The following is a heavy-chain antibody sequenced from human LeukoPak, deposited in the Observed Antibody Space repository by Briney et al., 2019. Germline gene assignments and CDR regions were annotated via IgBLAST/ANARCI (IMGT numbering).Heavy chain of an antibody. J-gene: IGHJ3*02. D-gene: IGHD3-22*01. CDR3: ASNYYDSSGYERDDAFDI. V-gene: IGHV4-59*01. Sequence: KTSETLSLTCTVSGGSISGFYWSWIRQPPGKGLEGIGYIFYSGSTIYNPSLKSRVTISLDTSKNQFSLKLSSVTAADTAVYYCASNYYDSSGYERDDAFDIWGQGTMVTVSS. CDR2: IFYSGST. CDR1: GGSISGFY.